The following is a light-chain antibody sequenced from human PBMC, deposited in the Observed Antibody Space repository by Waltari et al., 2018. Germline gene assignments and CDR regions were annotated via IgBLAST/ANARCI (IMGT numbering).Light chain of an antibody. J-gene: IGLJ3*02. V-gene: IGLV2-14*03. CDR3: SSYTGSNTWV. CDR2: DVS. Sequence: QSALTQPASVSGSPGQSITISCTGTRSDVGGYNYVSWYQQHQGKAPKLIIYDVSDRPSGVSNRFSGSKSGNTASLTVSGLQAEDEADYFCSSYTGSNTWVFGGGTKLTVL. CDR1: RSDVGGYNY.